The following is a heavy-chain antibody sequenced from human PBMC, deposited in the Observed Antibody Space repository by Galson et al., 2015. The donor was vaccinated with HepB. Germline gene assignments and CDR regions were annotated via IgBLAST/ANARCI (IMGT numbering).Heavy chain of an antibody. D-gene: IGHD2-21*02. J-gene: IGHJ4*02. CDR3: TRLGEAPLVTKSFDY. V-gene: IGHV3-73*01. CDR1: GFSFSESG. Sequence: SLRLSCATSGFSFSESGIHWVRQASGTGLEWIGRIRDKGRSYETAYAASVRGRFTVSRDDSKSTAYLQMSGLRTEDTAMYYCTRLGEAPLVTKSFDYWGQGTLVTVSS. CDR2: IRDKGRSYET.